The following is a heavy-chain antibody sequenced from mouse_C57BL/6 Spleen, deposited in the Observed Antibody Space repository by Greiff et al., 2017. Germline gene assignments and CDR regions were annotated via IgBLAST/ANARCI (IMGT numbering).Heavy chain of an antibody. V-gene: IGHV1-58*01. CDR1: GYTFTSYG. J-gene: IGHJ4*01. CDR3: ARYYDYAMDY. D-gene: IGHD1-1*02. Sequence: VQLQQSGAELVRPGSSVKMSCKTSGYTFTSYGINWVKQRPGQGLEWIGYIYLGNGYTEYNEKFKGKATLTSDTSSSTAYMQLSSLTSEDSAIYVCARYYDYAMDYWGQGTSVTVSS. CDR2: IYLGNGYT.